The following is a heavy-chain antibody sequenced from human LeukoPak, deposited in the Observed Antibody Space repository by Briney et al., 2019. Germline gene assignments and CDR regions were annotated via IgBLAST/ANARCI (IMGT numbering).Heavy chain of an antibody. J-gene: IGHJ4*02. CDR3: ARDYIVATQPEDFDY. CDR1: GGTFSGYT. V-gene: IGHV1-69*04. Sequence: SVKVSCKASGGTFSGYTISWVRQAPGQGLEWMGRMIPILGIANYAQKFQGRVTITADKSTSTAYMELSSLRSEDTAVYYCARDYIVATQPEDFDYWGQGTLVTVSS. D-gene: IGHD5-12*01. CDR2: MIPILGIA.